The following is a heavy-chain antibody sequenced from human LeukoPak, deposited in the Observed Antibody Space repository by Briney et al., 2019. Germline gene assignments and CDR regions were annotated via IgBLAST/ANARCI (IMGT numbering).Heavy chain of an antibody. Sequence: PSETLSLTCTVSGVSIFSSYWNWVRQPPGKGLEWIGYVHYSGSTNYNPPLKSRVTISVDTSKSQFSLKLSSATAADTAVYYCATGRSIRYFDYWGQGTLLTVSS. CDR2: VHYSGST. V-gene: IGHV4-59*12. D-gene: IGHD3-9*01. CDR3: ATGRSIRYFDY. J-gene: IGHJ4*02. CDR1: GVSIFSSY.